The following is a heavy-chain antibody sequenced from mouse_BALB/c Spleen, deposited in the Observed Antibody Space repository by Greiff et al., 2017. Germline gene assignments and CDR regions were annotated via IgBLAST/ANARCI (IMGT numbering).Heavy chain of an antibody. J-gene: IGHJ3*01. CDR3: VRQLGFAY. D-gene: IGHD3-1*01. V-gene: IGHV10-1*02. Sequence: EVQVVESGGGLVQPKGSLKLSCAASGFTFNTYAMNWVRQAPGKGLEWVARIRSKSNNYATYYADSVKDRFTISRDDSQSMLYLQMNNLKTEDTAMYYCVRQLGFAYWGQGTLVTVSA. CDR1: GFTFNTYA. CDR2: IRSKSNNYAT.